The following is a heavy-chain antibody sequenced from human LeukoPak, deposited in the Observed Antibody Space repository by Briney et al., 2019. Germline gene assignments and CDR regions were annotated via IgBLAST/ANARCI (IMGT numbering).Heavy chain of an antibody. CDR1: GGTFSSYA. CDR2: IIPIFGIA. D-gene: IGHD3-10*01. CDR3: ARGDTMVRGRTDY. J-gene: IGHJ4*02. V-gene: IGHV1-69*04. Sequence: GSSVKVSRKASGGTFSSYAISWVRQAPGQGLEWMGRIIPIFGIANYAQKFQGRVTITADKSTSTAYMELSSLRSEDTAVYYCARGDTMVRGRTDYWGQGTLVTVSS.